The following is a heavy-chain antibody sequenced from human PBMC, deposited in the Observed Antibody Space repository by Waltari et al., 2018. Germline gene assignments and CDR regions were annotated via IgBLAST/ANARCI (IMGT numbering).Heavy chain of an antibody. CDR2: ISSSGNTI. D-gene: IGHD7-27*01. CDR3: ARVTDWGWYFDL. CDR1: QFTFSDYY. Sequence: QVQLVESGGGLVKPGGSLRLSCAASQFTFSDYYMSWLRQAPGKGLEWLSHISSSGNTIYYAESVKGRFTISRDNAKNSLYLQMNSLRVQDTAVYHCARVTDWGWYFDLWGRGTLVTVSS. J-gene: IGHJ2*01. V-gene: IGHV3-11*04.